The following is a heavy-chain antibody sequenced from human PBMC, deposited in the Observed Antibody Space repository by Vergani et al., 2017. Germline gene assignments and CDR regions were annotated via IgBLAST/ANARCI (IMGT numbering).Heavy chain of an antibody. V-gene: IGHV3-30*03. CDR1: GFTSSYYS. D-gene: IGHD1-1*01. CDR2: IYYDGTQK. Sequence: QVHLVESGGGVVQPGRSLRLSCVVSGFTSSYYSMHWVRQAPGKGLEWVAVIYYDGTQKYYADSVKGRFTISRDNSKSTLYLQMNSLRTEDTAVYYCATKSCGTPGCQIGYFREWGQGTLVTVSS. J-gene: IGHJ1*01. CDR3: ATKSCGTPGCQIGYFRE.